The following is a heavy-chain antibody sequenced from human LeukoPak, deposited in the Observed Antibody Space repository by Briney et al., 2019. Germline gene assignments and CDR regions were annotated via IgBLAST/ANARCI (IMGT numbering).Heavy chain of an antibody. V-gene: IGHV3-48*04. D-gene: IGHD2-2*01. CDR2: ISSASGSI. CDR3: ARLPAYCSSTSCYYGY. Sequence: GVSLRLSCAASGFTFSSYSMNWVRQAPGKGLEWVSYISSASGSIYYADSVKGRFTISRDNAKNSLFLQMNSLRAEDTAVYYCARLPAYCSSTSCYYGYWGQGTLVTVSS. CDR1: GFTFSSYS. J-gene: IGHJ4*02.